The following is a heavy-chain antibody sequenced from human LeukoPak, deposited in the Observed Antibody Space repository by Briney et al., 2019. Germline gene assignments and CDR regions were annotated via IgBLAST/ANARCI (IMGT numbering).Heavy chain of an antibody. J-gene: IGHJ5*02. CDR3: ARVRRRDWFDP. CDR1: GYTFTSYG. CDR2: ISAYNGNT. Sequence: ASVKVSCKASGYTFTSYGISWVRRAPGQGLEWMGWISAYNGNTNYAQKLQGRVTMTTGTSTSTAYMELRSLRSDDTAVYYCARVRRRDWFDPWGQGTLVTVSS. V-gene: IGHV1-18*01. D-gene: IGHD4-23*01.